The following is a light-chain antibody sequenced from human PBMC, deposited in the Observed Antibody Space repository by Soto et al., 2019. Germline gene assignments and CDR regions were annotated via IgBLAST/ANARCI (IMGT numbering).Light chain of an antibody. CDR2: AAS. V-gene: IGKV1-39*01. CDR1: QSISSY. Sequence: DIQMTQSPSSLSASVGARVTITCRASQSISSYLNWYQQKPGKAPKLLIYAASSLQSGVPSRFSGRGSGTDFTLTISSLQPEDFATYYCQQSYSTPYTFGQGTKLAIK. CDR3: QQSYSTPYT. J-gene: IGKJ2*01.